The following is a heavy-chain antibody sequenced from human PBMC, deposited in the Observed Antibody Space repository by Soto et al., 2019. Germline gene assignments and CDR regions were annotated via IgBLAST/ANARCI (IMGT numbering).Heavy chain of an antibody. J-gene: IGHJ5*02. CDR1: GGSISSGGYS. CDR2: IYHSGST. V-gene: IGHV4-30-2*01. CDR3: ARTYYDSSGYYFKSNNWFDP. D-gene: IGHD3-22*01. Sequence: SETLSLTCAVSGGSISSGGYSWSWIRQPPGKGLEWIGYIYHSGSTYYNPSLKSRVTISVDRSKNQFPLKLSSVTAADTAVYYCARTYYDSSGYYFKSNNWFDPWGQGTLVTVSS.